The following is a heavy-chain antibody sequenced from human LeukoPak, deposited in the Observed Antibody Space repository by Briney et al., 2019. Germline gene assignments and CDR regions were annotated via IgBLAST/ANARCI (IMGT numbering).Heavy chain of an antibody. J-gene: IGHJ4*02. V-gene: IGHV5-51*01. CDR1: GYSFTSYW. Sequence: GESLKISCKGSGYSFTSYWIGWVRQMPGKGLEWMGIIYPGDSDTRYSPSFQGQVTISADKSISTAYLQWSSLKASDTAMYYCARRAYDGYDYAGYLDYWGQGTLVTVSS. CDR3: ARRAYDGYDYAGYLDY. D-gene: IGHD4-23*01. CDR2: IYPGDSDT.